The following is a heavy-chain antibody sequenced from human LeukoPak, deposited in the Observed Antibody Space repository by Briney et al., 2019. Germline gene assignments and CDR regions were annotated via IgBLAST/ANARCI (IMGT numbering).Heavy chain of an antibody. CDR3: AKDRGESVAASLR. Sequence: PGGSLRLSCAASGFTFSSSAMSWVRQAPGKGLEWVSTISGSGGSTYYADSVKGLFTISRDNSKNTMYLQMNSLRAEDTAVYYCAKDRGESVAASLRWGQGTLVTVSS. V-gene: IGHV3-23*01. CDR1: GFTFSSSA. CDR2: ISGSGGST. J-gene: IGHJ4*02. D-gene: IGHD2-21*01.